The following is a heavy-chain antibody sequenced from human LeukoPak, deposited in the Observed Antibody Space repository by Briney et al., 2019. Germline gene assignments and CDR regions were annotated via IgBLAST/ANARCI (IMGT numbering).Heavy chain of an antibody. CDR1: GFAVSSNH. CDR3: AKDLSTTWTPGYPPGDY. V-gene: IGHV3-7*03. D-gene: IGHD3/OR15-3a*01. Sequence: GGSLRLSCAASGFAVSSNHMNWVRLAPGKGLEWVANIKQDGSEKYYVDSVKGRFTISRDNSRNSLYLQMISLRTEDTAVYYCAKDLSTTWTPGYPPGDYWGQGTLVTVSS. CDR2: IKQDGSEK. J-gene: IGHJ4*02.